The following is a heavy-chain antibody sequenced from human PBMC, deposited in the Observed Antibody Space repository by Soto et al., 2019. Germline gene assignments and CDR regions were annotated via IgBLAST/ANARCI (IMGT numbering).Heavy chain of an antibody. CDR1: GFTFSGYW. CDR3: ARGLTSTKYWCLFYN. V-gene: IGHV3-74*01. D-gene: IGHD2-8*02. Sequence: EVQLVESGGGLVQPGGSLRLSCAGSGFTFSGYWMHWVRQAPGKGPVWVSRLNPNGTFTTNADSVKGRFTISRDKSKNTVYLQMNSLRADDTAVYYWARGLTSTKYWCLFYNWGQGNLVTVSS. CDR2: LNPNGTFT. J-gene: IGHJ4*02.